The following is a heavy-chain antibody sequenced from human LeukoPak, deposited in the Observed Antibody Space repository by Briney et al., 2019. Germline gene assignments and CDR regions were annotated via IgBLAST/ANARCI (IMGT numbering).Heavy chain of an antibody. CDR2: ISSSSSYT. D-gene: IGHD2-15*01. Sequence: GGSLRLSCAASGFTFSDYYMNRIRQAPGGGLECVSYISSSSSYTNYADSVKGRFTISRDNAKNSLYLQMNNLRAEDTAVYYCARSVSDGSCCPVDYWGQGTLVTVSS. CDR3: ARSVSDGSCCPVDY. J-gene: IGHJ4*02. CDR1: GFTFSDYY. V-gene: IGHV3-11*06.